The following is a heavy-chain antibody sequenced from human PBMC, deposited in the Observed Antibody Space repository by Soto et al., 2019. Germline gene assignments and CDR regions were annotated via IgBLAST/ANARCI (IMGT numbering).Heavy chain of an antibody. V-gene: IGHV2-5*02. D-gene: IGHD5-12*01. J-gene: IGHJ4*02. CDR1: GFSLSTSGVG. CDR2: IYWDDDK. Sequence: QITLKESGPTLVKPTQTLTLTCTFSGFSLSTSGVGVGWIRQPPGKALEWLALIYWDDDKRYSPSLKSRLTITKDTSKNQVVLTMTNMDSVDTATYYFAHVYGGYDNFEYWGQGTLVTVSS. CDR3: AHVYGGYDNFEY.